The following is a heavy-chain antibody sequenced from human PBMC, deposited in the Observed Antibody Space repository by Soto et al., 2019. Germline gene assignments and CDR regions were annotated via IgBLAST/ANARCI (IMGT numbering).Heavy chain of an antibody. CDR1: GYTFTGYY. Sequence: ASVKGSCKASGYTFTGYYMHWVLQAPGQGLEWMGWINPNSGGTNYAQKFQGRVTMTRDTSISTAYMELSRLRSDDTAVYYCAREVGVYAMYDYWGQGTLVTVSS. CDR3: AREVGVYAMYDY. V-gene: IGHV1-2*02. J-gene: IGHJ4*02. D-gene: IGHD2-8*01. CDR2: INPNSGGT.